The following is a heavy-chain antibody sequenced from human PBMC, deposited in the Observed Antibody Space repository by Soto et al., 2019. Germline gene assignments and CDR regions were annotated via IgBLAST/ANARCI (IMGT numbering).Heavy chain of an antibody. J-gene: IGHJ4*02. V-gene: IGHV3-64D*06. CDR2: ISSNGGST. D-gene: IGHD4-17*01. Sequence: HPVGSLRLSCSASGFTFSSYAMHWVRQAPGKGLEYVSAISSNGGSTYYADSVKGRFTISRDNSKNTLYLQMSSLRAEDTAVYYCVKDRGNYGYYFHYCGQGTMVTVYS. CDR1: GFTFSSYA. CDR3: VKDRGNYGYYFHY.